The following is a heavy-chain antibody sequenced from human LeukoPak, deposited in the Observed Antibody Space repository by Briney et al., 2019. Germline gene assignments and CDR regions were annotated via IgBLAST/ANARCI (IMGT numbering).Heavy chain of an antibody. CDR3: ARDEAAPGRADY. J-gene: IGHJ4*02. Sequence: GGSLRLSCAASGFTFSSYSMNWARQAPGKGLEWVSSISSSSSYIYYADSVKGRFTISRDNAKNSLYLQMNSLRAEDTAVYYCARDEAAPGRADYWGQGTLVTVSS. V-gene: IGHV3-21*01. CDR2: ISSSSSYI. D-gene: IGHD6-6*01. CDR1: GFTFSSYS.